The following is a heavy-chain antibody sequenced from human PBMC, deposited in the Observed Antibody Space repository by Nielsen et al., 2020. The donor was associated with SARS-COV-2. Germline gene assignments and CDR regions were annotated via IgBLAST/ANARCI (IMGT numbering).Heavy chain of an antibody. D-gene: IGHD6-13*01. CDR1: GYTLTELS. CDR3: ATAPGIAAATTGWSDP. V-gene: IGHV1-24*01. Sequence: ASVKVSCKVSGYTLTELSMHWVRQAPGKGLEWMGGFDPEDGETIYAQKFQGRVTMTEDTSTDTAYMELSSLRSEDTAVYYCATAPGIAAATTGWSDPWGQGTLVTVSS. J-gene: IGHJ5*02. CDR2: FDPEDGET.